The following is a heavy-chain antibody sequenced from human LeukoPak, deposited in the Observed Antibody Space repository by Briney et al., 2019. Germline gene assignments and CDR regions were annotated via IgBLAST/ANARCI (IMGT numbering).Heavy chain of an antibody. Sequence: ASVKVSCKASGYTFTGYYMHWVRQAPGQGLEWMGWINPNSGGTNYAQKFQGRVTMTRDTSISTAYMELSRLRSDDTAVYYCARGAKITIFGVVTVEDYWGQGTTVTVSS. CDR3: ARGAKITIFGVVTVEDY. CDR1: GYTFTGYY. D-gene: IGHD3-3*01. CDR2: INPNSGGT. V-gene: IGHV1-2*02. J-gene: IGHJ4*03.